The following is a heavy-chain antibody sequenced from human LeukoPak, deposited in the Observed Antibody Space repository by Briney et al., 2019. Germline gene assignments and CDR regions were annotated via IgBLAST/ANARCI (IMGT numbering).Heavy chain of an antibody. D-gene: IGHD2-21*02. V-gene: IGHV3-53*01. CDR2: IYSGGST. Sequence: GGSLRLSCAASGFTVSSNYMSWVRQAPGKGLEWVSVIYSGGSTYYADSVKGRFTISRDNSKNTLYLQMNSLRGEDTALYYCAKGDCGGDCYVVDYWGQGTRVTVSS. CDR3: AKGDCGGDCYVVDY. CDR1: GFTVSSNY. J-gene: IGHJ4*02.